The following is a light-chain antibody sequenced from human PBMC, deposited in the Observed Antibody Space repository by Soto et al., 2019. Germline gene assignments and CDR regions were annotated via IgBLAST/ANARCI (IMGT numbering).Light chain of an antibody. Sequence: QSALTQPASVSGSPGQSITISCTGTSSDAGSYNLVSWYQQHPGKAPKLMIYEGSKRPSGVSNRFSGSKSGNTASLTISGLQADDEADYYCCSYAGSSPVVFGGGTKLTVL. V-gene: IGLV2-23*01. CDR3: CSYAGSSPVV. CDR2: EGS. J-gene: IGLJ2*01. CDR1: SSDAGSYNL.